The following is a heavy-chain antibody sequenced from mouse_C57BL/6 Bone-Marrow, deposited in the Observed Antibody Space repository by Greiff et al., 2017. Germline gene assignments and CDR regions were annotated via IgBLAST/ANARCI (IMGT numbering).Heavy chain of an antibody. V-gene: IGHV14-4*01. D-gene: IGHD1-1*01. J-gene: IGHJ2*01. CDR1: GFNFTDDY. CDR3: TTVVHY. Sequence: EVKLMESGAELVRPGASVKLSCTASGFNFTDDYMHWVKQRPEQGLEWIGWIDPENGDTEYASKFQGKATITADTSSNTAYLQLSSLTSEDTAVYYCTTVVHYWGQGTTLTVSS. CDR2: IDPENGDT.